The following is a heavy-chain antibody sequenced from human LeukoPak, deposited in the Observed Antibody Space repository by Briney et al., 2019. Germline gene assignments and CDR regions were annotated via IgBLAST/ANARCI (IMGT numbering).Heavy chain of an antibody. CDR2: ISYDGSNK. Sequence: GGSLRLSCAASGFTFSSYWMSWVRQAPGKGLEWVAVISYDGSNKYYADSVKGRFTISRDNSKNTLYLQMNSLRAEDTAVYYCAGAQTWIQLWLPFDYWGQGTLVTVSS. CDR3: AGAQTWIQLWLPFDY. CDR1: GFTFSSYW. V-gene: IGHV3-30*03. J-gene: IGHJ4*02. D-gene: IGHD5-18*01.